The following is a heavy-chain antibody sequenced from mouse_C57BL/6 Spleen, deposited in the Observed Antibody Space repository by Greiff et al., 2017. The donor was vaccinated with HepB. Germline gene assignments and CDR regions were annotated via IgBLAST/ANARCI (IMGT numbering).Heavy chain of an antibody. CDR3: AREVSPAGSMDY. D-gene: IGHD6-2*01. CDR1: GYAFSSYW. V-gene: IGHV1-80*01. J-gene: IGHJ4*01. Sequence: QVTLKESGAELVKPGASVKISCKASGYAFSSYWMNWVKQRPGKGLEWIGQIYPGDGDTNYNGKFKGKATLTADKSSSTAYMQLSSLTSEDSAVYFCAREVSPAGSMDYWGQGTSVTVSS. CDR2: IYPGDGDT.